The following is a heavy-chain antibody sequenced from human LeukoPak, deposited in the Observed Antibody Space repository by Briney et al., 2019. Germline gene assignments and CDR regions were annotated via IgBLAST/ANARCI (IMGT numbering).Heavy chain of an antibody. Sequence: GGSLRLSCAAPGFTFSSYWMNWVRQAPGKGLVWVSRIANDGSSTTYADSVKGRFSISRDNAKNTLYLQMNSLRVEDTAVYYCARGRPHGNDYWGQGTLVTVSS. J-gene: IGHJ4*02. CDR1: GFTFSSYW. CDR3: ARGRPHGNDY. V-gene: IGHV3-74*01. D-gene: IGHD4-23*01. CDR2: IANDGSST.